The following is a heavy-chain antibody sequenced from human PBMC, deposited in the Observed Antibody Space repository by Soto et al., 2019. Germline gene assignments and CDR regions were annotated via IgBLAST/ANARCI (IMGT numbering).Heavy chain of an antibody. CDR2: TYYRSKWYN. D-gene: IGHD5-12*01. J-gene: IGHJ6*03. V-gene: IGHV6-1*01. Sequence: SQTLSLTCAISGDSVSSNSAAWNWIRQSPSRGLEWLGRTYYRSKWYNDYAVSVKSRITINPDTSKNQFSLQLNSVTPEDTAVYYCARDLGWLRFSPRRSYYMDVWGKGTTVTVSS. CDR1: GDSVSSNSAA. CDR3: ARDLGWLRFSPRRSYYMDV.